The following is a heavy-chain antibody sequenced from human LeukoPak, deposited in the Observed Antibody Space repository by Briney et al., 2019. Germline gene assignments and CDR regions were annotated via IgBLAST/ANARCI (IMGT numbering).Heavy chain of an antibody. CDR2: INWKGGST. CDR1: GFTFDDYG. Sequence: GGSLRLSCAASGFTFDDYGMSWVRQAPGKGLEWVSGINWKGGSTGYADSVKGLFPIYRDNAKHSLYLQMNSLRGEDTALYYCARDLVAVAGTLRFDPWGQGTLVTVSS. J-gene: IGHJ5*02. CDR3: ARDLVAVAGTLRFDP. D-gene: IGHD6-19*01. V-gene: IGHV3-20*04.